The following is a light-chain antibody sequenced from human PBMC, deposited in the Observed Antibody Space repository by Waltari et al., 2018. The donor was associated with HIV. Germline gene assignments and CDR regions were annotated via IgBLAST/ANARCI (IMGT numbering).Light chain of an antibody. CDR1: SGDVGGYNY. Sequence: QSALTQPRSVSGSPGQPVTISCTGSSGDVGGYNYGSWYQHHPGKAPRLMIYDVTKRPSGVPDRFSGSKSGNTASLTISGLQAEDEADYYCCSYAGSYTLIFGGGTQLTVL. J-gene: IGLJ2*01. CDR2: DVT. V-gene: IGLV2-11*01. CDR3: CSYAGSYTLI.